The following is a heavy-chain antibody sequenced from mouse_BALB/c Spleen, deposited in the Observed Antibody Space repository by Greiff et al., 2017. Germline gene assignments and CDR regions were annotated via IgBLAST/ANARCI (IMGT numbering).Heavy chain of an antibody. CDR1: GYAFTNYL. V-gene: IGHV1-54*01. CDR3: ARYYYGSRYGYFDV. CDR2: INPGSGGT. D-gene: IGHD1-1*01. J-gene: IGHJ1*01. Sequence: VKLQQSGAELVRPGTSVKVSCKASGYAFTNYLIEWVKQRPGQGLEWIGVINPGSGGTNYNEKFKGKATLTADKSSSTAYMQLSSLTSDDSAVYFCARYYYGSRYGYFDVWGAGTTVTVSS.